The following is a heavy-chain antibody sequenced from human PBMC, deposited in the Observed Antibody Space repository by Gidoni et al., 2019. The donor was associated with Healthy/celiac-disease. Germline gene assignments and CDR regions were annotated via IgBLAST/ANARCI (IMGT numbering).Heavy chain of an antibody. J-gene: IGHJ5*02. V-gene: IGHV3-21*01. D-gene: IGHD6-19*01. Sequence: EVQLVESGGGLVKPGGSLRLSCAASGFTFSSYSMNWVRQAPGKGLEWVSSISSSSSYIYYADSVKGRFTISRDNAKNSLYLQMNSLRAEDSAVYYCAREYSSGSRWFDPWGQGTLVTVSS. CDR3: AREYSSGSRWFDP. CDR2: ISSSSSYI. CDR1: GFTFSSYS.